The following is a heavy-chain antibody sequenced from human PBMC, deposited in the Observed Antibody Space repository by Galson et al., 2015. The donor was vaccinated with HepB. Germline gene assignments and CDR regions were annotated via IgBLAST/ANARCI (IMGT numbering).Heavy chain of an antibody. CDR2: ISWNSGST. D-gene: IGHD2-15*01. V-gene: IGHV3-23*01. J-gene: IGHJ3*02. Sequence: WVSGISWNSGSTYYADSVKGRFTISRDSSKNTLYLQMNSLRAEDTAVYYCAKDQPVVVVAATRASDAFDIWGQGTMVTVSS. CDR3: AKDQPVVVVAATRASDAFDI.